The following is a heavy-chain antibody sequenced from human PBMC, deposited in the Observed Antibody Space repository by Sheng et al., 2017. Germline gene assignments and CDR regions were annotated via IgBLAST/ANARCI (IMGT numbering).Heavy chain of an antibody. Sequence: QLQLQESGSGLVKPSQTLSLTCAVSGGSISSGGYSWSWIRQPPGKGLEWIGYIYHSGSTYYNPSLKSRVTISVDRSKNQFSLKLSSVTAADTAVYYCARGLSPAGPGQDAFDIWGQGTMVTVSS. CDR1: GGSISSGGYS. CDR2: IYHSGST. D-gene: IGHD2-2*01. CDR3: ARGLSPAGPGQDAFDI. J-gene: IGHJ3*02. V-gene: IGHV4-30-2*01.